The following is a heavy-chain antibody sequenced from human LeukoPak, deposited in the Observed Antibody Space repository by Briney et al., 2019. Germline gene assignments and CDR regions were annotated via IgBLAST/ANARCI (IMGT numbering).Heavy chain of an antibody. Sequence: GGTLRLSCAASGFTFSSYSMSWVRQAPGKGLEWVSSISSSSSYIYYADSVKGRFTISRDSAKTSLYLQMNSLRAEDTAVYYCARGATSDYWGQGTLVTVSS. CDR3: ARGATSDY. V-gene: IGHV3-21*01. D-gene: IGHD1-26*01. J-gene: IGHJ4*02. CDR2: ISSSSSYI. CDR1: GFTFSSYS.